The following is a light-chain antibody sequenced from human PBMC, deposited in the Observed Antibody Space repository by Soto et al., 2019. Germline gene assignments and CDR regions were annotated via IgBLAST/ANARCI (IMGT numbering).Light chain of an antibody. CDR3: QSYDSRVRVV. CDR2: GNS. Sequence: QSVLTQPPSVSGDPGQRVTISCTGSSSNIGAGYDVHWYQQLPGTAPKLLIYGNSNRPSGVPDRFSGSKSGTSASLAITGLQAEDEADYYCQSYDSRVRVVFGGGTKVTVL. V-gene: IGLV1-40*01. J-gene: IGLJ2*01. CDR1: SSNIGAGYD.